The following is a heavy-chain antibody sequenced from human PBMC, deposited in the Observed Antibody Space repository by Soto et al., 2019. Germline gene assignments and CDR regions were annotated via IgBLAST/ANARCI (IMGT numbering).Heavy chain of an antibody. V-gene: IGHV1-3*01. D-gene: IGHD3-16*02. J-gene: IGHJ4*02. CDR2: INAGNGNT. Sequence: VQLVQSGAEVKKPGASVKVSCKASGYTFTSYAMHWVRQAPGQRLEWMGWINAGNGNTKYSQKFQGRVTITRDTSASTAYMELSSLRAEDTAVYYCARGGLNYDYVWGSYHQFDYWGQGTLVTVSS. CDR1: GYTFTSYA. CDR3: ARGGLNYDYVWGSYHQFDY.